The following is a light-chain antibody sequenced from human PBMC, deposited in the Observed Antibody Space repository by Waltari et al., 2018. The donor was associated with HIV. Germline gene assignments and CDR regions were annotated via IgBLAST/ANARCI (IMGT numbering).Light chain of an antibody. V-gene: IGLV3-1*01. J-gene: IGLJ2*01. Sequence: SYELTQPPSVSVSPGQTARITCSGDKLGDKYACWYQQKPGQSPVLVIFQDSKRPSGIPERFSGSNSGNTATLTIRGTQAMDEADYYCQAWDSSTVVFGGGTKLTVL. CDR2: QDS. CDR1: KLGDKY. CDR3: QAWDSSTVV.